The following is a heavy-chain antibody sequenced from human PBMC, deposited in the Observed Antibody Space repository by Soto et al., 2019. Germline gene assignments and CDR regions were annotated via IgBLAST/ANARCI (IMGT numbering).Heavy chain of an antibody. D-gene: IGHD3-9*01. Sequence: PSETLSLTCTVSGGSISSSSYYWGWIRQPPGKGLEWIGSIYYSGSTYYNPSLKSRVTISVDTSKNQFSLKLSSVTAADTAVYYCARHDRRYFDWSHGMATIPDPQSPFDYWGQGTLVTVSS. CDR3: ARHDRRYFDWSHGMATIPDPQSPFDY. J-gene: IGHJ4*02. V-gene: IGHV4-39*01. CDR1: GGSISSSSYY. CDR2: IYYSGST.